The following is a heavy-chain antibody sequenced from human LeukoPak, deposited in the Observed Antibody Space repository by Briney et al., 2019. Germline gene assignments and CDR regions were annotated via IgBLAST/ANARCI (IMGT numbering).Heavy chain of an antibody. D-gene: IGHD6-13*01. CDR1: GFTFSTYT. J-gene: IGHJ4*02. Sequence: GGSLRLSCAASGFTFSTYTLSWVRQAPGKGLEWVSMISAGGDTTYYADSVKGRFTIFRDNSKNMLSLQMDSLRAEDTAVYYCAKDQGIANYWGQGTLVTVSS. V-gene: IGHV3-23*01. CDR2: ISAGGDTT. CDR3: AKDQGIANY.